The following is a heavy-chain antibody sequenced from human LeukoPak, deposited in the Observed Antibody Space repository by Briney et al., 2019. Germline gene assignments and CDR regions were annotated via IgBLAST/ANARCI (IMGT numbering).Heavy chain of an antibody. Sequence: PGGSLRLSCAASGFTFNNYAMNWVRQAPGKGLEWVSAISSGGATTYYADSVKGRFIISRDNSKNTLYLQMNSLRAEDTAVYYCAKLGKTENHYGSGRFSYYYYMDVWGKETTVTISS. CDR3: AKLGKTENHYGSGRFSYYYYMDV. D-gene: IGHD3-10*01. J-gene: IGHJ6*03. CDR1: GFTFNNYA. CDR2: ISSGGATT. V-gene: IGHV3-23*01.